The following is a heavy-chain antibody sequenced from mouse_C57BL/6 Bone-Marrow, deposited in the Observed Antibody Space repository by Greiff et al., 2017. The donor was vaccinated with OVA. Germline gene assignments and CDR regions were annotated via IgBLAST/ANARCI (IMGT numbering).Heavy chain of an antibody. CDR2: ISSGGSYT. CDR1: GFTFSSYG. D-gene: IGHD1-1*01. Sequence: EVMLVESGGDLVKPGGSLKLSCAASGFTFSSYGMSWVRQTPDKRLEWVATISSGGSYTYYPDSVKGRFTISRDNAKNTLYLQMSSRKSEDTAMYYCARRGTHGSSSWFAYWGQGTLVTVSA. V-gene: IGHV5-6*02. J-gene: IGHJ3*01. CDR3: ARRGTHGSSSWFAY.